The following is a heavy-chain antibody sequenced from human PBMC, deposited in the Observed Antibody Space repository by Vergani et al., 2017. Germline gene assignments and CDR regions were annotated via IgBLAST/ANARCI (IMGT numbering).Heavy chain of an antibody. CDR3: ARVMYRDEASTGYRLEGMDI. CDR1: GGSISSGSYY. J-gene: IGHJ6*02. Sequence: QVQLQESGPGLVKPSQTLSLTCTVSGGSISSGSYYWSWIRQPAGKGLEWIGRIYTTGSTNYNPSLNSRVTMSVDTSENQFSLKLRSVTAADTAVYFCARVMYRDEASTGYRLEGMDIWGQGTTVTISS. D-gene: IGHD3-9*01. V-gene: IGHV4-61*02. CDR2: IYTTGST.